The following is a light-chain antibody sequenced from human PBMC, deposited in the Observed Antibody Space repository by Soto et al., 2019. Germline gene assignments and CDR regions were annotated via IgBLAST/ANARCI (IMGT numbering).Light chain of an antibody. Sequence: QSALTQPASVSGSPGQSITISCTGASSDLGDYNYVSWYQQYPGKAPKLMIYDVGARPSGVSDRFSGSKSGNTASLTISGLQAEDEADYFCSSYTSSNTYVFGTGTKVTVL. CDR1: SSDLGDYNY. J-gene: IGLJ1*01. CDR3: SSYTSSNTYV. V-gene: IGLV2-14*01. CDR2: DVG.